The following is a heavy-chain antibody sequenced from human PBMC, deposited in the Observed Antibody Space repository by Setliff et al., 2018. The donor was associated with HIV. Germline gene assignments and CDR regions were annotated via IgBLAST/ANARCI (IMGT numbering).Heavy chain of an antibody. CDR2: IYTSGST. D-gene: IGHD3-22*01. CDR1: GGSISSGSYY. V-gene: IGHV4-61*02. J-gene: IGHJ5*02. Sequence: TLSLTCTVSGGSISSGSYYWSWSRQPAGKGLEWIGRIYTSGSTNYNPSLKSRVTISVDTSKNQFSLKLSSVTAADTAVYYCARDRGYYDSSGSDPGFDPWGQGTLVTVSS. CDR3: ARDRGYYDSSGSDPGFDP.